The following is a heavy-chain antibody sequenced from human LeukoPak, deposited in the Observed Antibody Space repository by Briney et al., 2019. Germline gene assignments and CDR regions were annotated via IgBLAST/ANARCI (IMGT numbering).Heavy chain of an antibody. CDR3: ATSYDRGAFDI. J-gene: IGHJ3*02. CDR2: IYYSGST. D-gene: IGHD3-22*01. CDR1: GGSFSSGSYY. V-gene: IGHV4-61*01. Sequence: PSETLSLTCAVSGGSFSSGSYYWSWIRQPPGKGLEWIGHIYYSGSTNYNPSLKSRVTISVDTSKNQFSLKLSSVTAADTAVYYCATSYDRGAFDIWGQGTMVTVSS.